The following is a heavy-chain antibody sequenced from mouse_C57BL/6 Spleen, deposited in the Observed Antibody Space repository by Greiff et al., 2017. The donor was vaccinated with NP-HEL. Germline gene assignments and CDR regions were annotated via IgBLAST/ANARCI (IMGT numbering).Heavy chain of an antibody. CDR2: IDPSDSYT. J-gene: IGHJ3*01. CDR1: GYTFTSYW. CDR3: ARSYDAGPWVAY. V-gene: IGHV1-50*01. Sequence: QVQLQQPGAELVKPGASVKLSCKASGYTFTSYWMQWVKQRPGQGLEWIGEIDPSDSYTNYNQKFKGKATLTVDTSSSTAYMQLSSLTSEDSAVYYWARSYDAGPWVAYWGQVTLVTVSA. D-gene: IGHD1-1*01.